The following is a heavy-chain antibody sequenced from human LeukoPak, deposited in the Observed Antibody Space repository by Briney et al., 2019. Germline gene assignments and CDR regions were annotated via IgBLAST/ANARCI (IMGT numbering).Heavy chain of an antibody. D-gene: IGHD6-13*01. V-gene: IGHV3-21*01. CDR1: GFTFSSYS. J-gene: IGHJ4*02. CDR3: ARGGYSSSWYHDS. Sequence: GGSLRLSCAASGFTFSSYSMNWVRQAPGKGLEWVSSISSSSSYMYYADSVKGRFTISRDNAKNSPYMQVNSLRAEDTAVYYCARGGYSSSWYHDSWGQGTLVTVSP. CDR2: ISSSSSYM.